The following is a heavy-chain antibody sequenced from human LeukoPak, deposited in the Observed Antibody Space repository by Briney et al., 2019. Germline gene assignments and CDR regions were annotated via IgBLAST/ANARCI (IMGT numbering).Heavy chain of an antibody. D-gene: IGHD4-23*01. J-gene: IGHJ4*02. CDR1: GGTFSSYA. Sequence: SVKVSCKASGGTFSSYAISWVRQAPGQGLEWMGGIIPVFGTANYAQKFQGRVTITADESTSTAYMELSSLRSEDTAVYYCARDLVDGYPTVGGYFDYWGQGTLVTVSS. CDR2: IIPVFGTA. V-gene: IGHV1-69*13. CDR3: ARDLVDGYPTVGGYFDY.